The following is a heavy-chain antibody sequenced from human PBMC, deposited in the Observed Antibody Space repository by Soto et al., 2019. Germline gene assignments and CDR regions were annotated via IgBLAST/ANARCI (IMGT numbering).Heavy chain of an antibody. CDR2: ISAYNGNT. CDR1: GYTFTSYG. D-gene: IGHD1-26*01. Sequence: GASVKVSCKASGYTFTSYGISWVRQAPGQGPEWMGWISAYNGNTNYAQKLQGRVTMTTDTSTSTAYMELRSLRSDDTAVYYCARASGAGDYYYGMDVWGQGTTVTVSS. V-gene: IGHV1-18*01. CDR3: ARASGAGDYYYGMDV. J-gene: IGHJ6*02.